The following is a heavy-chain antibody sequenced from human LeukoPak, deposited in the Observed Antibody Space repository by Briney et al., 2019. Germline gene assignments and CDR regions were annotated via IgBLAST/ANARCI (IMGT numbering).Heavy chain of an antibody. V-gene: IGHV4-30-2*01. Sequence: SQTLSLTCAVSGGSISSGGYSWSWIRQPPGKGLEWIGYIYHSGSTYYNPSLKSRVTISVDRSKNQFSLKLSSVTAADTAVYYCASGDSRYCSGGSCYPLGYWGQGTLVTVSS. CDR2: IYHSGST. CDR1: GGSISSGGYS. CDR3: ASGDSRYCSGGSCYPLGY. D-gene: IGHD2-15*01. J-gene: IGHJ4*02.